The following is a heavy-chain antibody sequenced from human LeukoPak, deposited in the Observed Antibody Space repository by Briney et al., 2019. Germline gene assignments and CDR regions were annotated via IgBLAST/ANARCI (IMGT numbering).Heavy chain of an antibody. V-gene: IGHV4-59*01. CDR1: GASISTYY. Sequence: PSETLSLTCTVSGASISTYYWSWIRQPPGKGLDWIGYFDYSGSTNYNPSLKSRVTISVDTSKNQFSLKLSSVTAADTAVYYCARDADSSGYYPGYLDLWGRGTLVTVSS. CDR2: FDYSGST. CDR3: ARDADSSGYYPGYLDL. J-gene: IGHJ2*01. D-gene: IGHD3-22*01.